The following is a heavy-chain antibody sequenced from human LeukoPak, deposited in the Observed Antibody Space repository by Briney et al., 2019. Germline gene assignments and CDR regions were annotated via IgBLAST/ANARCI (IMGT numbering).Heavy chain of an antibody. CDR1: GYTFTSYG. Sequence: ASVKVSCKASGYTFTSYGISWVRQATGQGLEWMGWISAYNGNTNYAQKLQGRVTMTTDTSTSTAYMELRSLRSDDTAVYYCARDQAYGSGSYSYYYYYMDVWGKGTTVTVSS. D-gene: IGHD3-10*01. CDR2: ISAYNGNT. CDR3: ARDQAYGSGSYSYYYYYMDV. J-gene: IGHJ6*03. V-gene: IGHV1-18*01.